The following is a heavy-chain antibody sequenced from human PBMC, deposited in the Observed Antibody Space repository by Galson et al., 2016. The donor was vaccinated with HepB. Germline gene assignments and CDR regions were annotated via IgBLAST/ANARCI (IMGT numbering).Heavy chain of an antibody. J-gene: IGHJ5*01. CDR3: ARMFPLYSSGWYVRGDGWFDS. CDR1: GFTFSYHY. CDR2: ISGDGRTI. Sequence: SPRLSCAASGFTFSYHYMSWIRQAPGKGLEWVSYISGDGRTINYADSVKGRFTISRDNAENSLYLHMNSLTGEDTAVYYCARMFPLYSSGWYVRGDGWFDSWGQGTLVTVSS. D-gene: IGHD6-19*01. V-gene: IGHV3-11*01.